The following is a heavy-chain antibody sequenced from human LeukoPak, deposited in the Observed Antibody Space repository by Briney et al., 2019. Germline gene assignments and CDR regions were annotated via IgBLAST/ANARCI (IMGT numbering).Heavy chain of an antibody. V-gene: IGHV3-11*01. CDR1: GFSFNDYY. Sequence: GGSLRLSCAASGFSFNDYYVTWIRQAPGKGLEWVSYIDSSGFAIYYADSVKGRFTISRDNAKNSLYLQMNSLRAEDTAVYYCASGTGPPDYWGQGTLVTVSS. CDR3: ASGTGPPDY. J-gene: IGHJ4*02. CDR2: IDSSGFAI.